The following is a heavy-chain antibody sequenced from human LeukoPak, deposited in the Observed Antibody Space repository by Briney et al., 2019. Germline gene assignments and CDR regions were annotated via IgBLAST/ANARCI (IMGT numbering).Heavy chain of an antibody. V-gene: IGHV3-23*01. CDR2: ISGGGDIT. J-gene: IGHJ4*02. D-gene: IGHD2-21*02. CDR1: GFNFANHV. Sequence: GGSLRLSCAASGFNFANHVMSWVRQTAGKGLEWVSAISGGGDITYYADSVKGRFTISRDNSKDTLFLQMHSLRPGDTAVYYCVREDTPATANYWGQGTLVTISS. CDR3: VREDTPATANY.